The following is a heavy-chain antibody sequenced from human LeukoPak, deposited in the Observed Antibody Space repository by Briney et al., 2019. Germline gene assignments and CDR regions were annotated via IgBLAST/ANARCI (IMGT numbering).Heavy chain of an antibody. V-gene: IGHV3-11*04. CDR1: GFTLSTYF. D-gene: IGHD3-3*01. J-gene: IGHJ4*02. CDR2: ITNSGRST. CDR3: AREASSYYRVFDA. Sequence: PGGSLRLSCEASGFTLSTYFISWIRQAPGKGLEWVSYITNSGRSTKYADAVKGRFTMSRENAKQSVYLEMTDLRAEDTDVYYCAREASSYYRVFDAWGQGTRVTVSS.